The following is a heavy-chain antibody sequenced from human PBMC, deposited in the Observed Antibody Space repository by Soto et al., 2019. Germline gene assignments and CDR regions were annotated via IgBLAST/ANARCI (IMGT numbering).Heavy chain of an antibody. D-gene: IGHD3-3*01. CDR1: GFTFSSYG. V-gene: IGHV3-30*18. Sequence: GGSLRLSCAASGFTFSSYGMHWVRQAPGKGLEWVAVISYDGSNKYYADSVKGRFTISRDNSKNTLYLQMNSLRAEDTAVYYCAKDQAYYDFWSGYSDYYYYYMDVWGKGTTVTVSS. CDR3: AKDQAYYDFWSGYSDYYYYYMDV. CDR2: ISYDGSNK. J-gene: IGHJ6*03.